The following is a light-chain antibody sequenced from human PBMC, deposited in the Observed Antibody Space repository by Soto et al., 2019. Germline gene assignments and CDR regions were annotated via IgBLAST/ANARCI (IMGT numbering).Light chain of an antibody. J-gene: IGKJ1*01. CDR2: RAS. CDR1: QSISIW. CDR3: QQYNTYAWT. Sequence: DIQMTQSPSTLSASVGDRVTITCRASQSISIWLAWYQQKPGKAPKLLIYRASSLESGVTSRFSGSASGTEFTLTISSLQPDDFATYYCQQYNTYAWTFGQGTKVEIK. V-gene: IGKV1-5*03.